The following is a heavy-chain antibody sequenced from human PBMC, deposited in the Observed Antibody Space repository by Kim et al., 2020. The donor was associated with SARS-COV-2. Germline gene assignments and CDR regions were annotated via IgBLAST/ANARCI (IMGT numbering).Heavy chain of an antibody. J-gene: IGHJ4*02. V-gene: IGHV4-59*01. CDR3: ARSEGRASWHQFDY. CDR2: IFYGGDT. CDR1: SDSFSAYY. Sequence: SETLSLTCTVSSDSFSAYYWSWIRHLPGKGLEWIGYIFYGGDTNYNPSLKSRVTISWDTSRNQFSLDLTSVTDADTAVYHCARSEGRASWHQFDYWGQGILVTVSS.